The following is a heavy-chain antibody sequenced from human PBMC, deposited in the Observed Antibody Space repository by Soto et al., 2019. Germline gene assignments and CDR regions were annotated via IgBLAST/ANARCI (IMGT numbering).Heavy chain of an antibody. CDR1: GGSFSGYY. J-gene: IGHJ3*02. Sequence: QVQLQQWGAGLLKPSETLSLTCAVYGGSFSGYYWSWIRQPPGKGLEWIGEINHSGSTNYNPSLKSRVTISVDTSKNQFSLKLSSVTAADTAVYYCARAREYSSGWYTEAFDIWGPGTMVTVSS. CDR3: ARAREYSSGWYTEAFDI. D-gene: IGHD6-19*01. V-gene: IGHV4-34*01. CDR2: INHSGST.